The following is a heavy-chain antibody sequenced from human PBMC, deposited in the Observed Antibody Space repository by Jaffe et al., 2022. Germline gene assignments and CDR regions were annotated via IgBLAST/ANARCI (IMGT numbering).Heavy chain of an antibody. CDR3: ARRYSSGWGAFDI. CDR2: IYYSGST. CDR1: GGSISSSSYY. D-gene: IGHD6-19*01. Sequence: QLQLQESGPGLVKPSETLSLTCTVSGGSISSSSYYWGWIRQPPGKGLEWIGSIYYSGSTYYNPSLKSRVTISVDTSKNQFSLKLSSVTAADTAVYYCARRYSSGWGAFDIWGQGTMVTVSS. J-gene: IGHJ3*02. V-gene: IGHV4-39*01.